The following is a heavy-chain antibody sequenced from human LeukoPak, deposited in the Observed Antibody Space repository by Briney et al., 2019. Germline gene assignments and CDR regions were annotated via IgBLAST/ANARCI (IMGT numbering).Heavy chain of an antibody. J-gene: IGHJ4*02. CDR2: ISSSGTYT. D-gene: IGHD1-26*01. V-gene: IGHV3-11*05. Sequence: PGGSLRLSCAASGFTFSDYYMSWIRQAPGKGLEWISYISSSGTYTNYADSVKGRFPISRDNAKNSLYLQMNSLRAEDTALYYCARVGGSYFAGYWGQGALVTVSS. CDR1: GFTFSDYY. CDR3: ARVGGSYFAGY.